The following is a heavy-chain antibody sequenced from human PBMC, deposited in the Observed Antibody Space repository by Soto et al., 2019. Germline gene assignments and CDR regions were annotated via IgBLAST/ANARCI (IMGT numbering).Heavy chain of an antibody. D-gene: IGHD2-15*01. V-gene: IGHV3-48*03. CDR2: ISTSGSTI. Sequence: GGSLRLSCAASGFTFSSYEMNWVRQAPGKGLEWVSYISTSGSTIYYADSVKGRFTISRDNAKNSLYLQMNSLRAEDTAVYYCARASVVVVDGFDYWGQGTLVTVSS. J-gene: IGHJ4*02. CDR3: ARASVVVVDGFDY. CDR1: GFTFSSYE.